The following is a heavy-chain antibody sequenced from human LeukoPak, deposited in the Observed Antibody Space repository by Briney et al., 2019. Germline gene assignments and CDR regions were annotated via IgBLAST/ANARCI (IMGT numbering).Heavy chain of an antibody. D-gene: IGHD3-22*01. CDR2: IYTSGGT. Sequence: SETLSLTCAVYGGSFSGYYWSWIRQPAGKGLEWIGRIYTSGGTTYNPSLKSRFTISGDTSENQSSLRLSSVTAADTAVYYCARASYSYDISGWVPFDYWGQGTLVTVSS. V-gene: IGHV4-59*10. J-gene: IGHJ4*02. CDR3: ARASYSYDISGWVPFDY. CDR1: GGSFSGYY.